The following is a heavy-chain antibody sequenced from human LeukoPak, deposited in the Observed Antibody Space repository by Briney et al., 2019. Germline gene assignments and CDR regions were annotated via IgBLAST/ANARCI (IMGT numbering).Heavy chain of an antibody. CDR2: TGNKANSYTT. D-gene: IGHD3-10*01. CDR1: GFTFSDHY. V-gene: IGHV3-72*01. J-gene: IGHJ6*04. Sequence: PGGSLTLSCAASGFTFSDHYMDWVRQAPGKGLEWVGRTGNKANSYTTEYAASVKGRFTISRDDSKNSLYLQMNNLKTEDTAVYYCARVTQSLLWFGEDYGMDVWGKGTMVTVSS. CDR3: ARVTQSLLWFGEDYGMDV.